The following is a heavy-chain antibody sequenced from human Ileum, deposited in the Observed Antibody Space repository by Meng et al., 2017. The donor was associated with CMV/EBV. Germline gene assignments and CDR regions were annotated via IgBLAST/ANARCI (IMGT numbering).Heavy chain of an antibody. CDR1: GGSISSYY. CDR2: IYYSGNT. CDR3: AREGVVGAPSWFDP. J-gene: IGHJ5*02. V-gene: IGHV4-59*01. Sequence: GSLRLSCTVSGGSISSYYWSWIRQPPGKGLEWMGYIYYSGNTNYNASLKSRVTISVDTSKNQFSLKLSSVTAADTAVYYCAREGVVGAPSWFDPWGQGTLVTVSS. D-gene: IGHD1-26*01.